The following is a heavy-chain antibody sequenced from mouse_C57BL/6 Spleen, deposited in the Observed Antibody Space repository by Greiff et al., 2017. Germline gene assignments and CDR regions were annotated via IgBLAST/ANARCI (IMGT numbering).Heavy chain of an antibody. CDR3: ARLSPY. CDR2: ISYDGSN. Sequence: VQLQQSGPGLVKPSPSLSLTCSVTGYSFTSGYYWNWIRQFPGNKRECMGYISYDGSNNYNPSLKNRITITRDTSKNQFFLQLNSVTTEDTATYYCARLSPYWGQGTLVTVSA. J-gene: IGHJ3*01. CDR1: GYSFTSGYY. V-gene: IGHV3-6*01.